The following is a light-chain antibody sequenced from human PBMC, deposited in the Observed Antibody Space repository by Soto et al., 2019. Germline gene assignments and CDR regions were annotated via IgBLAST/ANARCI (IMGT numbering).Light chain of an antibody. Sequence: QSALTQPASVSGSPGQSITISCTGTSSDVGGYDYVSWYQHHPGKAPKLMIYDVSNRPSGVSNRFSGSKSGNTASLTISWLKAEDEADYYCSSYTSSSLYVFGTGTKVTVL. CDR3: SSYTSSSLYV. V-gene: IGLV2-14*03. CDR1: SSDVGGYDY. J-gene: IGLJ1*01. CDR2: DVS.